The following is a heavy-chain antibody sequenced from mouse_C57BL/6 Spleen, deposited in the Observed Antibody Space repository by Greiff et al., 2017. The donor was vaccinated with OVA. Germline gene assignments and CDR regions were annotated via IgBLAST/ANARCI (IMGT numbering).Heavy chain of an antibody. D-gene: IGHD2-4*01. CDR2: IYPGDGDT. J-gene: IGHJ2*01. CDR3: VNYDHY. CDR1: GYAFSSSW. Sequence: VQGVESGPELVKPGASVKISCKASGYAFSSSWMNWVKQRPGKGLEWIGRIYPGDGDTNYNGKFKGKATLTADKSSSTAYMQLSSLTSEDSAVYFCVNYDHYWGQGTTLTVSS. V-gene: IGHV1-82*01.